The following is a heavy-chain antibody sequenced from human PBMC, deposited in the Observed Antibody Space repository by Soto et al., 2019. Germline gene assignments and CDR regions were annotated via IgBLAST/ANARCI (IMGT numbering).Heavy chain of an antibody. D-gene: IGHD4-17*01. CDR3: AKDPNGDYVGGFDM. J-gene: IGHJ3*02. V-gene: IGHV3-23*01. CDR1: GFIFRNYS. Sequence: AESLTLSSAASGFIFRNYSISCARQPPGKGLEWVSGISASGGSTYHSDSVKGRFTISSDNSKNTLYLQMNSLRVEDTAIYYCAKDPNGDYVGGFDMWGQGTMVTVSS. CDR2: ISASGGST.